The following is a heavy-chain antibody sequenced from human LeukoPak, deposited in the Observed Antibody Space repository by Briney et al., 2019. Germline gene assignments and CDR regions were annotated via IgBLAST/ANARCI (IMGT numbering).Heavy chain of an antibody. J-gene: IGHJ6*02. D-gene: IGHD4-17*01. CDR3: ARGSGDYVRYYGMDV. V-gene: IGHV3-11*04. CDR1: GFTFSDYY. Sequence: GGSLRPSCAASGFTFSDYYTSWIRQAPGKGLEWVSYISSSGSTIYYADSVKGRFTISRDNAKNSLYLQMNSLRAEDTAVYYCARGSGDYVRYYGMDVWGQGTTVTVSS. CDR2: ISSSGSTI.